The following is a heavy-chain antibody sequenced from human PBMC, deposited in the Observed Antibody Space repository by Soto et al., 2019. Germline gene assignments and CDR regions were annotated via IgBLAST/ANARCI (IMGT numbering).Heavy chain of an antibody. J-gene: IGHJ4*02. CDR2: INGDGSDT. CDR3: ARDTPTLGVDY. D-gene: IGHD2-15*01. Sequence: EVQLVESGGGLVQPGGSLRLSCAASGFTLSSYWMHWVRQAPGKGLMWVSHINGDGSDTSYVDSVKGRFTISRDNAKNTVYLQMNSLRVEDTAVYYCARDTPTLGVDYWGQGTLVTVSS. V-gene: IGHV3-74*01. CDR1: GFTLSSYW.